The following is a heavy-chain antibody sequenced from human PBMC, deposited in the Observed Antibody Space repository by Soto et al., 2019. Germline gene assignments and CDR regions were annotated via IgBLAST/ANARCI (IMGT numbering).Heavy chain of an antibody. CDR2: VSPTGDTV. CDR3: INDAPNGTIAD. D-gene: IGHD3-3*01. J-gene: IGHJ4*02. V-gene: IGHV3-9*01. Sequence: VQVVASGGGLVQPGRSLRLSCAVSGFRFEQYVMHWVRQGPGKGLECVSTVSPTGDTVAYADSVEDRCTVSRDNATNSLSLQLNSLKGADTAFYYCINDAPNGTIADWGQATLVTVSS. CDR1: GFRFEQYV.